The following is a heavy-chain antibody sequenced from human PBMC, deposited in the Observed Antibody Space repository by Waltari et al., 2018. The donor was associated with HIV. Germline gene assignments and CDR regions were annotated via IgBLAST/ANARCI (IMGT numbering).Heavy chain of an antibody. V-gene: IGHV6-1*02. CDR2: TYRRSGWHY. J-gene: IGHJ4*02. D-gene: IGHD3-9*01. CDR1: GDSLSSNTAA. CDR3: ARDSFGFDF. Sequence: QVQLEQSGPGLVKPSQTLSVSCGISGDSLSSNTAAWNWIRMSPSRGLEWLGRTYRRSGWHYDYAVPLQGRLSIEPDTSHNRFTLHLNSVTPEETAIYFCARDSFGFDFWGQGTLVTVS.